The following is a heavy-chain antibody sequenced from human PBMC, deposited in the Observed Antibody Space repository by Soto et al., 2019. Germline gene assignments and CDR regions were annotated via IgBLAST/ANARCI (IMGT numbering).Heavy chain of an antibody. D-gene: IGHD6-19*01. CDR3: GKQQWLVLNVFNF. CDR2: IYYSGST. Sequence: SETLSLTCTVSGGSISSYYWSWIRQPPGKGLEWIGYIYYSGSTNYNPSLKSRVTISVDTSKNQFSLKLSSVTAADTAVYYCGKQQWLVLNVFNFWGKGKMSTV. V-gene: IGHV4-59*01. J-gene: IGHJ3*01. CDR1: GGSISSYY.